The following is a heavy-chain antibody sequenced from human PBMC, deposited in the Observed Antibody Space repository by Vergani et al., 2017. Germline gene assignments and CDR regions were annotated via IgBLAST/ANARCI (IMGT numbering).Heavy chain of an antibody. CDR1: GYTFTGYY. CDR3: ARDRRTSFRGGWFDT. J-gene: IGHJ5*02. Sequence: QVQLVQSGAEVKKPGASVKVSCKASGYTFTGYYMHWVRQAPGQGLEWMGWINPNSGGTNYAQKFQGRVTMTRDTSISTAYMELSRLRSDDTAVYYCARDRRTSFRGGWFDTWGQGTLVTVSS. V-gene: IGHV1-2*02. D-gene: IGHD3-10*01. CDR2: INPNSGGT.